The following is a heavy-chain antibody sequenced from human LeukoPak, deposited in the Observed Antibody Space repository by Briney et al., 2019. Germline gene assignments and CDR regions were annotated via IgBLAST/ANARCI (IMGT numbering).Heavy chain of an antibody. CDR1: GYTFTGYY. D-gene: IGHD1-26*01. CDR2: INPNSGGT. Sequence: EASVKVSCKASGYTFTGYYMHWVRQAPGQGLEWMGWINPNSGGTNYAQKFQGRVTMTRDTSISTAYMELSRLRSDDTAVYYCARDRRGGSHWFDYWGQGTLVTVSS. V-gene: IGHV1-2*02. CDR3: ARDRRGGSHWFDY. J-gene: IGHJ4*02.